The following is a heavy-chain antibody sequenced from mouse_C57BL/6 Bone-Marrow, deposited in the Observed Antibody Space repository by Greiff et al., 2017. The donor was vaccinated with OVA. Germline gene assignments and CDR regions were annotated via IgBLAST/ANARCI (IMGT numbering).Heavy chain of an antibody. D-gene: IGHD2-1*01. V-gene: IGHV1-50*01. CDR1: GYTFTSYW. Sequence: VQLQQPGAELVKPGASVKLSCKASGYTFTSYWMQWVKQRPGQGLEWIGEIDPSDSYTNYNQKFKGKATLTVDTSSSTAYMQLSSLTSDDSAVYYCAFYYGNYGGVYYYAMDYWGQGTSVTVSS. CDR3: AFYYGNYGGVYYYAMDY. J-gene: IGHJ4*01. CDR2: IDPSDSYT.